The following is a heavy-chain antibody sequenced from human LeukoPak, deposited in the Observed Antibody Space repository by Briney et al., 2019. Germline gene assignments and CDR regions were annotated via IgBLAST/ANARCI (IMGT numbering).Heavy chain of an antibody. CDR2: IYYSGST. CDR1: GGSISSSSYY. CDR3: ASRPAAGLPWWVGNGDSSSR. J-gene: IGHJ4*02. D-gene: IGHD6-13*01. Sequence: SETLSLTCTVSGGSISSSSYYWGWIRQPPGKGLEWIGIIYYSGSTYYNPSLKSRVTISVDTSKNQFSLKLSSVTAADTAVYYCASRPAAGLPWWVGNGDSSSRWGQGTLVTVSS. V-gene: IGHV4-39*07.